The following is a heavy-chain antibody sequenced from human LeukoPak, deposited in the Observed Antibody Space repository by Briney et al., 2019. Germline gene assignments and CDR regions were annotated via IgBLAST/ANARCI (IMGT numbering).Heavy chain of an antibody. Sequence: SETLSLTCTVSGGAISYYYWNWIRQPPGKGLEWIGYIYYTGNTNYNPSLKSRVTISVDTSKNQFSLRLSSVTAADTAVYYCARDRLQLQSWGQGTLVTVSS. V-gene: IGHV4-59*01. J-gene: IGHJ5*02. CDR2: IYYTGNT. CDR3: ARDRLQLQS. CDR1: GGAISYYY. D-gene: IGHD5-24*01.